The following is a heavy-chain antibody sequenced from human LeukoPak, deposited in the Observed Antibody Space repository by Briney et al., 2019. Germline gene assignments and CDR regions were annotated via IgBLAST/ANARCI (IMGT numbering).Heavy chain of an antibody. CDR1: GYTFTSYD. CDR3: ARAAVSSYLYYYYYYMDV. Sequence: ASVKVSCKASGYTFTSYDINWVRQATGQGLEWMGWMNPNSGNTGYAQKFQGRVTMTRNTSISTAYMELSSLRSEDTAVYYCARAAVSSYLYYYYYYMDVWGKGTTVTVSS. CDR2: MNPNSGNT. J-gene: IGHJ6*03. V-gene: IGHV1-8*02. D-gene: IGHD1-26*01.